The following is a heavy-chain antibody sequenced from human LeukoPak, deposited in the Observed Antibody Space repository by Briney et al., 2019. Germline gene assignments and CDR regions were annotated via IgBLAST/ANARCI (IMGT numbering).Heavy chain of an antibody. CDR3: VPSDSSGLD. J-gene: IGHJ4*02. D-gene: IGHD3-22*01. Sequence: GGSLRLSCEASGITFSHYWMHWARQAPGKGLVWVSRTNTDGSSTSYMDSVKGRLTISRDNAKNTIYLQMNSLRAEGTAVYYCVPSDSSGLDWGQGTLVTVSS. CDR2: TNTDGSST. V-gene: IGHV3-74*01. CDR1: GITFSHYW.